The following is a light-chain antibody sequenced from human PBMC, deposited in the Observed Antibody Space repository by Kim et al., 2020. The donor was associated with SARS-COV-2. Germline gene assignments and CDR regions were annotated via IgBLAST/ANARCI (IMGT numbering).Light chain of an antibody. V-gene: IGKV3-15*01. Sequence: EIELTQSPVTLSVSPGDRATLSCRASQGINSKLAWYQQKPGQAPSLLIFGASTRATGIPARFSGSGSGTEFTLTISSLQSEDFAVYYCQQYNDWPLTFGGGTKLEI. J-gene: IGKJ4*01. CDR2: GAS. CDR1: QGINSK. CDR3: QQYNDWPLT.